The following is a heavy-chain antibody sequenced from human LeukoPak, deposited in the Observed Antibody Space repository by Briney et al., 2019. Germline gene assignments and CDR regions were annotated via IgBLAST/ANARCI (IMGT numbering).Heavy chain of an antibody. D-gene: IGHD3-22*01. CDR1: GYSFTSYW. Sequence: GESLKISCKGSGYSFTSYWIGWVRQMPGKGLEWMGIIYPGDSDTRYSPSFQGQVTISADKSTSTAYLQWSSLKASDTAMYYCARLNYYDSSGYPAPLFYWGQGTLVTVSS. CDR2: IYPGDSDT. J-gene: IGHJ4*02. CDR3: ARLNYYDSSGYPAPLFY. V-gene: IGHV5-51*01.